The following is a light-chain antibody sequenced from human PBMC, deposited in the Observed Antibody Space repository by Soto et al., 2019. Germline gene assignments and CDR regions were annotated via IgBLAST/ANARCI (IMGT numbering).Light chain of an antibody. V-gene: IGKV3-20*01. Sequence: ETVLTQSPGTLSLSPGERATLSCRASQTIRSNYLAWYRQTPGQAPRLLIYGASNRATGIADRFSGSGSGTAFTLIITSLEPEDFALSYCQQYGSSPWTFGQGTKVEIK. CDR3: QQYGSSPWT. CDR1: QTIRSNY. J-gene: IGKJ1*01. CDR2: GAS.